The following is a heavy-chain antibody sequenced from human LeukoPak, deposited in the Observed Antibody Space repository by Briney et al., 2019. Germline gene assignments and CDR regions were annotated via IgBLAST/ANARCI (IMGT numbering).Heavy chain of an antibody. CDR1: GFTFSGYW. CDR3: ARLRHHYDSSGYFPYYMDV. V-gene: IGHV3-74*01. D-gene: IGHD3-22*01. Sequence: GGSLRLSCAASGFTFSGYWMHWVRQAPGKGLVWVSRINTDGSSTSYADSVKGRFTISRDNAKNTLYLQMNSLRAEDTAVYYCARLRHHYDSSGYFPYYMDVWGKGTTVTVSS. CDR2: INTDGSST. J-gene: IGHJ6*03.